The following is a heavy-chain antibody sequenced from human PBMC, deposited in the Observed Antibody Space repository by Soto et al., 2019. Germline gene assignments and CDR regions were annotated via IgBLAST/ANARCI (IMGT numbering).Heavy chain of an antibody. CDR2: IIPIFGTA. J-gene: IGHJ4*02. D-gene: IGHD6-19*01. V-gene: IGHV1-69*13. Sequence: GASVKVSCKASGGTFSSYAISWVRQAPGQGLEWMGGIIPIFGTANYAQKFQGRVTITADESTSIAYMELSSLRSEDTAVYYCARDESVAGTRYWGQGTLVTVSS. CDR1: GGTFSSYA. CDR3: ARDESVAGTRY.